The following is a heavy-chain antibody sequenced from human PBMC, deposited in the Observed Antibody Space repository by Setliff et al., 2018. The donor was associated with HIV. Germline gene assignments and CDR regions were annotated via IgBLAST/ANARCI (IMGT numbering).Heavy chain of an antibody. D-gene: IGHD5-12*01. CDR1: GYTSAGYY. J-gene: IGHJ4*02. CDR2: INPNTGGT. V-gene: IGHV1-2*02. CDR3: ARDNRTGYSGGWPLDY. Sequence: ASVKVSCKASGYTSAGYYIHWFRQAPGQGLEWMGSINPNTGGTQYAQKFQGRVTVTRDTPISTAYMEIKKLTSDDTAVYYCARDNRTGYSGGWPLDYWGQGTVVTVSS.